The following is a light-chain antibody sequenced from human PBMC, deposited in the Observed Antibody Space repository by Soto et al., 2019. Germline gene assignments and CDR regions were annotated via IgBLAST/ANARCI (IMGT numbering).Light chain of an antibody. V-gene: IGKV1-33*01. CDR2: EAS. J-gene: IGKJ2*01. CDR1: QGIGNY. CDR3: QQYEGLPYT. Sequence: IPMTQSPSSLSASIGDRVTMTCHASQGIGNYLNWFQQRPGRAPKLLISEASHLQTGVPSRFSGRHSGADFTLTISSLLPEDVATYYCQQYEGLPYTFGRGTKVEIK.